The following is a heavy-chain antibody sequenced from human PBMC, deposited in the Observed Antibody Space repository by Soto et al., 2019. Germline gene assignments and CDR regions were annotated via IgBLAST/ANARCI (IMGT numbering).Heavy chain of an antibody. CDR3: ARDRFRFGESVAFDI. V-gene: IGHV3-7*01. CDR1: GFAFAEYW. CDR2: TRHDGGES. J-gene: IGHJ3*02. D-gene: IGHD3-16*01. Sequence: GGSLRLSCAASGFAFAEYWMTWVRQAPGKGLEWVANTRHDGGESYYLDSVADRFTISRDNAKNALYLQMNNLRAEDTAVYYCARDRFRFGESVAFDIWGQGTMVTVSS.